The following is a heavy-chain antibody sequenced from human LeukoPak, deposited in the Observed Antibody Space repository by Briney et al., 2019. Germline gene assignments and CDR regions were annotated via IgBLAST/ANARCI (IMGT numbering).Heavy chain of an antibody. Sequence: GGSLRLSCAASGFTVSSNYMSWVRQAPGKGLEWVSVIYSGGSTYYADSVKGRSTISRDNSKNTLYLQMNSLRAEDTAVYYCARAPQYSSGLDYWGQGTLVTVSS. CDR1: GFTVSSNY. CDR3: ARAPQYSSGLDY. CDR2: IYSGGST. V-gene: IGHV3-53*01. J-gene: IGHJ4*02. D-gene: IGHD6-19*01.